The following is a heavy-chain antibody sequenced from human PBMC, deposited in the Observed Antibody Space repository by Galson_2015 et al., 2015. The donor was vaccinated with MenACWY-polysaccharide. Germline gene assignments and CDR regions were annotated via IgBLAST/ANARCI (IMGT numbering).Heavy chain of an antibody. J-gene: IGHJ4*02. V-gene: IGHV1-3*04. CDR3: ARDSSGWHFDH. D-gene: IGHD6-19*01. Sequence: SVKVSCKASGYTFSRSVMHWVRQAPGHSPEWMGWINIGKGSTKYSQKFQGRVSIARDPSATTVYMELNSLTSEDTAVYYCARDSSGWHFDHWGQGTLLTVSA. CDR2: INIGKGST. CDR1: GYTFSRSV.